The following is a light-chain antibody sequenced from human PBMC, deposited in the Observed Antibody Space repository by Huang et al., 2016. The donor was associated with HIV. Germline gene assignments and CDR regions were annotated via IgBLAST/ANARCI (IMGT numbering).Light chain of an antibody. V-gene: IGKV6-21*02. CDR3: HQSNSLPLT. CDR2: YAS. CDR1: QPIGSS. Sequence: EIVLTQSPDFQSAAPKEKVTITCRASQPIGSSLHWYQQKPDQSPRLRIKYASQSISGVPSRFSGSSSGTDFTLTINSLEAEDAATYYCHQSNSLPLTFGGGTKVEIK. J-gene: IGKJ4*01.